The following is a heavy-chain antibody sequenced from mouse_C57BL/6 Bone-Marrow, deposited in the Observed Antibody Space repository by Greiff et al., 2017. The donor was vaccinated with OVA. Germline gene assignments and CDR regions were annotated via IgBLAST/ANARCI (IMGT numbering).Heavy chain of an antibody. D-gene: IGHD2-3*01. V-gene: IGHV1-15*01. Sequence: VHLVESGAELVRPGASVTLSCKASGYTFTDYEMHWVKQTPVHGLEWIGAIDPETGGTAYNQKFKGKAILTADKSSSTAYMELRSLTSEDSAVYYCTRRGDGYPWFAYWGQGTLVTVSA. J-gene: IGHJ3*01. CDR3: TRRGDGYPWFAY. CDR1: GYTFTDYE. CDR2: IDPETGGT.